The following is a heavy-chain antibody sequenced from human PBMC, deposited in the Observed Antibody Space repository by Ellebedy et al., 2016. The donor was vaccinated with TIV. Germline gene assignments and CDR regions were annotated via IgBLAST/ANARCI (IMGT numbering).Heavy chain of an antibody. CDR1: GGSISSYY. Sequence: MPSETLSLTCTVSGGSISSYYWSWIRQPPGKGLEWIGYIYYSGSTNYNPSLKSRVTISVDTSKNQFSLKLSSVTAADTAVYYCARHRAGTGWYFDLWGRGTLVTVSS. V-gene: IGHV4-59*08. CDR3: ARHRAGTGWYFDL. J-gene: IGHJ2*01. D-gene: IGHD6-19*01. CDR2: IYYSGST.